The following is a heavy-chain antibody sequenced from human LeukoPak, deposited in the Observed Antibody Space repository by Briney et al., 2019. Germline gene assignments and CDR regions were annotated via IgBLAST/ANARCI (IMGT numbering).Heavy chain of an antibody. CDR2: ISSSSSYI. Sequence: GGSLRPSCAASGFTFSSYSMNWVRQAPGKGLEWVSSISSSSSYIYYADSVKGRFTISRDNAKNSLYLQMNSLRAEDTAVYYCARNGDYYGSGEIDYWGQGTLVTVSS. V-gene: IGHV3-21*01. J-gene: IGHJ4*02. CDR3: ARNGDYYGSGEIDY. D-gene: IGHD3-10*01. CDR1: GFTFSSYS.